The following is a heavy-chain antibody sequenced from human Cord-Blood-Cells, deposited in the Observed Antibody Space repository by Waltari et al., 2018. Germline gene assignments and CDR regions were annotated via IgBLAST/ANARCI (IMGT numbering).Heavy chain of an antibody. D-gene: IGHD6-13*01. CDR3: AILAAAGKHDAFDI. J-gene: IGHJ3*02. Sequence: QVQLVQSGAEVKKPGASVKVSCKASGYTFTGYYMHWVRQAPGQGLEWMGCINPNGGGTNYAQKFQGRVTMTRDTAISTAYMELSRLRSDDTAVYYCAILAAAGKHDAFDIWGQGTMVTVSS. V-gene: IGHV1-2*02. CDR2: INPNGGGT. CDR1: GYTFTGYY.